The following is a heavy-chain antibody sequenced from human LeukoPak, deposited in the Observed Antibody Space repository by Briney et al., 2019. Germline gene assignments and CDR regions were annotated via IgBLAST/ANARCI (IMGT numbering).Heavy chain of an antibody. V-gene: IGHV4-34*01. CDR2: INHSGST. D-gene: IGHD4-23*01. CDR3: ARGANYGGNAVENWFDP. CDR1: GGSFSGYY. Sequence: SETLSLTCAVYGGSFSGYYWSWIRQPPGKGLEWIGEINHSGSTNYNPSLKSRVTISVDTSKNQFSLKLSSVTAADTAVYYCARGANYGGNAVENWFDPWGQGTLVTVSS. J-gene: IGHJ5*02.